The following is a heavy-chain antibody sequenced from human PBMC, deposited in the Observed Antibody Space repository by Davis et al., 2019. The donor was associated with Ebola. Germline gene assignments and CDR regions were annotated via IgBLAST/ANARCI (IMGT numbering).Heavy chain of an antibody. J-gene: IGHJ4*02. V-gene: IGHV3-15*01. Sequence: GESLKISCAASGITFTNPLMSWVRPTSGKGLEGGGRIKSGGRTDYAAPVKGRFTISRDDSKNTLYLQMNSLKTEDTAVYYCTTAREKHCTYFVCYRGGSFDHWGQGTLVTVSS. CDR2: IKSGGRT. CDR1: GITFTNPL. CDR3: TTAREKHCTYFVCYRGGSFDH. D-gene: IGHD2-8*01.